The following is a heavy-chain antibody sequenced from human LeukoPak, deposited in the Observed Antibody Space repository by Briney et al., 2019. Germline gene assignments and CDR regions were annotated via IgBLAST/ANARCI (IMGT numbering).Heavy chain of an antibody. V-gene: IGHV4-61*01. CDR2: IYYSGST. CDR1: GYSISSGYY. CDR3: ASMVRARWFDP. J-gene: IGHJ5*02. D-gene: IGHD3-10*01. Sequence: SETLSLTCTVSGYSISSGYYWGWIRQSPGKGLEWIGYIYYSGSTNYNPSLKSRVTISVDTSKNQFSLKLSSVTAADTAVYYCASMVRARWFDPWGQGTLVTVSS.